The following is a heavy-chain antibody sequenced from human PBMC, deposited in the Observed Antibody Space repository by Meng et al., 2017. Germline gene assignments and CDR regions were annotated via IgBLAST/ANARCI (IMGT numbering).Heavy chain of an antibody. J-gene: IGHJ6*02. CDR1: GGSISSYC. CDR2: IYTSGST. D-gene: IGHD2-2*02. CDR3: ARGVVVPAAIGLYYGMDV. V-gene: IGHV4-4*07. Sequence: SETLSLTCTVSGGSISSYCWSWIRQPAGKGLEWIGRIYTSGSTNYNPSLKSRVTMSVDTSKNQFSLKLSSVTAADTAVYYCARGVVVPAAIGLYYGMDVWGQGTMVTVSS.